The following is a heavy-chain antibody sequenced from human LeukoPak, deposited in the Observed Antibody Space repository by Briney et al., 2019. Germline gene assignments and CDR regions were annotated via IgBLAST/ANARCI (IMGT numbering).Heavy chain of an antibody. Sequence: SETLSLTCTVSGGSISSSSYYWGWTRQPPGKGLEWIGSIYYSGSTYYNPSLKSRVTISVDTSKNQFSLKLSSATAADTAVYYCARQRLAVAGTWYFDLWGRGTLVTVSS. CDR1: GGSISSSSYY. V-gene: IGHV4-39*01. J-gene: IGHJ2*01. D-gene: IGHD6-19*01. CDR2: IYYSGST. CDR3: ARQRLAVAGTWYFDL.